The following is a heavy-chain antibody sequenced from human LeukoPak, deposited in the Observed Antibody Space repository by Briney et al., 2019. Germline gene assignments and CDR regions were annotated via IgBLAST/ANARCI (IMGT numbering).Heavy chain of an antibody. CDR3: ARVQGSSGPGIFEY. V-gene: IGHV3-7*01. Sequence: PGGSLRLSCAASGFTFSNYWMSWVRQAPGKGREWVANINQDGSEKYYVDCVKGRFTISRDNARSSLYLQMNSLRVEDTAVYYCARVQGSSGPGIFEYWGQGTLVPVSS. D-gene: IGHD6-19*01. J-gene: IGHJ4*02. CDR2: INQDGSEK. CDR1: GFTFSNYW.